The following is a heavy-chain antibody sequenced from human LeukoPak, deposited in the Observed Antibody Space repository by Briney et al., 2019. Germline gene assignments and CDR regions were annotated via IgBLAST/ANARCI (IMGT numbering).Heavy chain of an antibody. J-gene: IGHJ4*02. Sequence: GGSLRLSCAASGFTFSSYAMSWVRQAPGKGLEGVSVMSGRGGTTHYADSVKGRFIISSDNSKNTLYLQMNSLRGEDTAVYYCAKDGQVNQPDRLFTDWGQGTLVTVSS. CDR3: AKDGQVNQPDRLFTD. CDR1: GFTFSSYA. D-gene: IGHD1-14*01. CDR2: MSGRGGTT. V-gene: IGHV3-23*01.